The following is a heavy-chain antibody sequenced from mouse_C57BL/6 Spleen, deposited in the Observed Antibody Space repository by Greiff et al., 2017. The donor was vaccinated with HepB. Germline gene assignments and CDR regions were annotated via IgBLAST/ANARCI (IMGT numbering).Heavy chain of an antibody. D-gene: IGHD1-1*01. J-gene: IGHJ3*01. CDR2: IHPNSGST. V-gene: IGHV1-64*01. CDR3: ARVGAGSSWFAY. CDR1: GYTFTSYW. Sequence: QVQLQQSGAELVKPGASVKLSCKASGYTFTSYWMHWVKQRPRQGLEWIGMIHPNSGSTNYNEKFKSKATLTVDKSSSTAYMQLSSLTSEDSAVYYCARVGAGSSWFAYWGQGTLVTVSA.